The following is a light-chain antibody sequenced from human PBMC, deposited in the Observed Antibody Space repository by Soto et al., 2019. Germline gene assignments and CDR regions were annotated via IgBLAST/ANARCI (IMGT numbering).Light chain of an antibody. J-gene: IGLJ1*01. Sequence: QSVLTQPPSGYGTPGQRVTISCSGSSSNIGSNSVNWYQQLPGAAPKLLIYSNNQRPSGVPDRFSGSKSGTSASLAISGLQSEDEADYYCAAWDDSLNGREVFGTGTKVTVL. V-gene: IGLV1-44*01. CDR2: SNN. CDR3: AAWDDSLNGREV. CDR1: SSNIGSNS.